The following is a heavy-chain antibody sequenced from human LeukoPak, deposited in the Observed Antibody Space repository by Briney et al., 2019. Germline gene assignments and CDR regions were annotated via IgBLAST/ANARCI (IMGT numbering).Heavy chain of an antibody. CDR1: GFTFNSNS. CDR3: ARDPSMFSNGWPFDY. V-gene: IGHV3-21*01. Sequence: GGSLRLSCEVSGFTFNSNSMTWVRQAPGKGLEWVSSISSSSSHIYYADSVKGRFTISRDNAKNSLYLQMNSLRDEDTAVYYCARDPSMFSNGWPFDYWGQGTLVTVSS. J-gene: IGHJ4*02. D-gene: IGHD6-19*01. CDR2: ISSSSSHI.